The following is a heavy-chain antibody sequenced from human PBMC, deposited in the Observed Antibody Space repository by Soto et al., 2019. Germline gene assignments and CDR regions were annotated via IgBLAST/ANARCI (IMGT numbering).Heavy chain of an antibody. V-gene: IGHV5-51*01. D-gene: IGHD3-3*01. CDR1: GYNFAGYW. CDR2: IYPSDSDT. Sequence: GESLKISCKGSGYNFAGYWIAWVRQMPGKGLELMGIIYPSDSDTRYRPSFQGQVTISADKSISSAYLQWSSLRDSDTAMYYCARGGVLTRTFDYWGQGTPVTVPS. CDR3: ARGGVLTRTFDY. J-gene: IGHJ4*02.